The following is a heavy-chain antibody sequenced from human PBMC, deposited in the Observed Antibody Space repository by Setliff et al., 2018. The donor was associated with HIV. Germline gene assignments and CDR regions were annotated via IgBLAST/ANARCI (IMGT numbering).Heavy chain of an antibody. V-gene: IGHV4-39*01. D-gene: IGHD3-22*01. J-gene: IGHJ4*02. CDR2: IYYSGST. CDR1: GGSISSGDYY. Sequence: SETLSLTCTVSGGSISSGDYYWSWIRQPPGKGLEWIGSIYYSGSTYYNPSLQSRVTISVDTSKNLFSLRLSSVTASDTAVYYCARQAIFGYYDSSGYLDYWGQGTQVTVSS. CDR3: ARQAIFGYYDSSGYLDY.